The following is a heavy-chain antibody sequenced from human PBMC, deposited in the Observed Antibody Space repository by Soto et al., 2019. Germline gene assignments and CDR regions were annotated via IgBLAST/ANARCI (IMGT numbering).Heavy chain of an antibody. J-gene: IGHJ4*02. Sequence: GGSLRLSCAASGFTFSSYGMHWVRQAPGKGLEWVAVISYDGSNKYYADSVKGRFTISRDNSKNTLYLQMNSLRAEDTAVYYCAKDQGYTYDYGDYGPHWGQGTLVTVSS. CDR3: AKDQGYTYDYGDYGPH. V-gene: IGHV3-30*18. D-gene: IGHD4-17*01. CDR2: ISYDGSNK. CDR1: GFTFSSYG.